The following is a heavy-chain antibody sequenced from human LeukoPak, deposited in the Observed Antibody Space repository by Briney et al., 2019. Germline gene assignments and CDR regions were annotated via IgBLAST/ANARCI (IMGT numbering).Heavy chain of an antibody. D-gene: IGHD5-24*01. CDR3: ARGRDGYNSGGKWSGDY. Sequence: SVKVSCKASGSTFISYAISWVRQAPGQGLEWVGGIIPIFGTANYAQKFQGRVTITADESTSTAYMELSSLRSEDTAVYYCARGRDGYNSGGKWSGDYWGQGTLVTVSS. CDR2: IIPIFGTA. CDR1: GSTFISYA. J-gene: IGHJ4*02. V-gene: IGHV1-69*13.